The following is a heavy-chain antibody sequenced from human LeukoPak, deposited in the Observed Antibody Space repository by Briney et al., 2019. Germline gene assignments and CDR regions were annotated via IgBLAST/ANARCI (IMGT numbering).Heavy chain of an antibody. V-gene: IGHV4-38-2*01. Sequence: SETLSLTCAVSGYSISSGYYWGWIRRPPGKGLEWIGSIYHSGSTYYNPSLKSRVTISVDTSKNQFSLKLSSVTAADTAVYYCARVVIWSGYCFDSWGLGTLVTVSS. CDR1: GYSISSGYY. J-gene: IGHJ4*01. CDR3: ARVVIWSGYCFDS. D-gene: IGHD3-3*01. CDR2: IYHSGST.